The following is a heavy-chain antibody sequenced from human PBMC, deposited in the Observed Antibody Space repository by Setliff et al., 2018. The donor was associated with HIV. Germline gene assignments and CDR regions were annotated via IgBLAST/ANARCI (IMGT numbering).Heavy chain of an antibody. CDR3: TTDASRVATVY. V-gene: IGHV3-21*03. D-gene: IGHD5-12*01. Sequence: GGSLRLSCAASGFTFSSYTMNWVRQAPGKGLEWVSSISSSSYYIYYADSVKGRFTISRDNAKNSLFLQMNSLRAEDTAVYYCTTDASRVATVYWGQGTLVTVSS. CDR2: ISSSSYYI. CDR1: GFTFSSYT. J-gene: IGHJ4*02.